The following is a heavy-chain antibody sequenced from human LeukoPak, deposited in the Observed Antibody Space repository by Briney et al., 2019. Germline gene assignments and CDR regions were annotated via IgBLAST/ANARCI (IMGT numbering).Heavy chain of an antibody. J-gene: IGHJ4*02. CDR3: ARADCSRTNCHGDLLDY. CDR1: EYTFTKYG. CDR2: ISTYNGNT. Sequence: PGASVKVSCKASEYTFTKYGISWVRQAPGQGLEWLGWISTYNGNTIYAQRLQGRVTMTTDTSTNTAYMELRSLRSDDTAIYYCARADCSRTNCHGDLLDYWGQGTLVTVSS. D-gene: IGHD2-2*01. V-gene: IGHV1-18*01.